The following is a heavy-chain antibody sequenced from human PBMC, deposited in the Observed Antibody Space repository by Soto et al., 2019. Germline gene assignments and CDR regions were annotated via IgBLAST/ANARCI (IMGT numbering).Heavy chain of an antibody. CDR3: ARVPGNDAFDI. J-gene: IGHJ3*02. Sequence: GASVKVSCKASGYTFTSYYMHWVRQAPGQGLEWMGIINPSGGSTSYAQKFQGRVTMTRDTSTSTVYMELSSLRSEDTAVYYYARVPGNDAFDIWGQGTMVTVSS. CDR1: GYTFTSYY. V-gene: IGHV1-46*03. CDR2: INPSGGST.